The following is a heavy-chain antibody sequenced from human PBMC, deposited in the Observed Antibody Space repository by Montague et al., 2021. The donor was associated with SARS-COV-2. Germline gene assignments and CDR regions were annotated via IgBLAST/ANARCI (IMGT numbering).Heavy chain of an antibody. CDR3: ARVGRGSTYYYDSSGDKAH. CDR2: ISSSSSNI. CDR1: GFTFSSYS. Sequence: SLRLSCAASGFTFSSYSMNLFRQAPGKGLEWVSYISSSSSNIYYSDSVKGRFTISRDNAKNSLYLQMNSLRDEDTAVYYCARVGRGSTYYYDSSGDKAHWGQGTLVTVSS. V-gene: IGHV3-48*02. J-gene: IGHJ4*02. D-gene: IGHD3-22*01.